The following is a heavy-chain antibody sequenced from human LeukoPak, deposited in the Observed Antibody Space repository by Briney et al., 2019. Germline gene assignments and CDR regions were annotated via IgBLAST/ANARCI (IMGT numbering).Heavy chain of an antibody. Sequence: PGGSLRLSCAASGFTFSSYAMHWVRQAPGKGLEWVAVISYDGSNKYYADSVKGRFTISRNNSKNTLYLQMNSLRAEDTAVYYCARDQFGSGTLDYWGQGTLVTVSS. CDR3: ARDQFGSGTLDY. CDR2: ISYDGSNK. D-gene: IGHD6-19*01. V-gene: IGHV3-30*04. CDR1: GFTFSSYA. J-gene: IGHJ4*02.